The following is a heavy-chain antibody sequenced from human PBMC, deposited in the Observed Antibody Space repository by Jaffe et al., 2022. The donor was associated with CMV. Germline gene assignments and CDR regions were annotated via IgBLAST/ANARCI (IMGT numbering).Heavy chain of an antibody. V-gene: IGHV3-15*01. Sequence: EVQLVESGGGLVKPGGSLRLSCAASGFTFSNAWMSWVRQAPGKGLEWVGRIKSKTDGGTTDYAAPVKGRFTISRDDSKNTLYLQMNSLKTEDTAVYYCTTDGLWSGGDYYMDVWGKGTTVTVSS. CDR3: TTDGLWSGGDYYMDV. CDR1: GFTFSNAW. CDR2: IKSKTDGGTT. D-gene: IGHD3-10*02. J-gene: IGHJ6*03.